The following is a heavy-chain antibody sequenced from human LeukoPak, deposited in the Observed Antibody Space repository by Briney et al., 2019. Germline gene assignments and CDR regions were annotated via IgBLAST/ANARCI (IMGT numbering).Heavy chain of an antibody. CDR3: TKDPGY. Sequence: SQTLSLTCAISGDSVSSNSAAWNWIRQSPSRGLEWPGRTYYRSKWYIDYAVSVKSRITINLDTSKNQFSLQLNSVTAEDSAMYYCTKDPGYWGQGTLVTVFS. J-gene: IGHJ4*02. CDR2: TYYRSKWYI. V-gene: IGHV6-1*01. CDR1: GDSVSSNSAA.